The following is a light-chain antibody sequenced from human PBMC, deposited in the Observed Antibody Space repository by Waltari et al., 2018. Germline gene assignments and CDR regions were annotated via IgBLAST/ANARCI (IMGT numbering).Light chain of an antibody. V-gene: IGLV4-69*01. CDR1: SGHSNNI. J-gene: IGLJ3*02. CDR2: VNSDGSH. Sequence: QLLLTQSPSASASLGASVKLTCTLSSGHSNNIIACLQQQPGKGPRYLMRVNSDGSHSKGDEIPDRFSGSSSGAERYLTISSVQSEDEADYYCETGGHGTWVFGGGTKLTVL. CDR3: ETGGHGTWV.